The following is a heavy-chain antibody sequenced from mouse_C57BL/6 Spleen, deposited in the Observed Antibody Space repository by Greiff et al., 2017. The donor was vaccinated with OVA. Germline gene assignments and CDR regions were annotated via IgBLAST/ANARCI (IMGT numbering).Heavy chain of an antibody. Sequence: QVQLQQPGAELVKPGASVKLSCKASGYTFTSYWMHWVKQRPGRGLEWIGRIDPNSGGTKYNEKFKSKATLTVDKPSSTAYMQLSSLTSEDSAVYFCARETQLLPGYAMDNWGQGTSVTVSS. D-gene: IGHD1-1*01. V-gene: IGHV1-72*01. CDR2: IDPNSGGT. J-gene: IGHJ4*01. CDR1: GYTFTSYW. CDR3: ARETQLLPGYAMDN.